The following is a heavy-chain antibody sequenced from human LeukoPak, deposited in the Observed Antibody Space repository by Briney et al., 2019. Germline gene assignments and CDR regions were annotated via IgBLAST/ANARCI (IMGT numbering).Heavy chain of an antibody. CDR2: IRYDGSKK. D-gene: IGHD6-13*01. CDR3: AKDHAASSSSHYMDV. J-gene: IGHJ6*03. CDR1: GFTFSSFG. V-gene: IGHV3-30*02. Sequence: PGGSLRLSCAASGFTFSSFGMHWVRQAPGKGLEWVAFIRYDGSKKYYADSVKGRFTFSRDNSKNTLYLQMNSLRAEDTAVYYCAKDHAASSSSHYMDVWGEGTTVTVSS.